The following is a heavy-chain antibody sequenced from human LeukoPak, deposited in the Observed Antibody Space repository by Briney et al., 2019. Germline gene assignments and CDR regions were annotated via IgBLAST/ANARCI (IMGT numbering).Heavy chain of an antibody. CDR2: IYSGGST. D-gene: IGHD3-10*01. CDR1: GFTVSSNY. V-gene: IGHV3-53*01. J-gene: IGHJ4*02. CDR3: ASGPIGADPYFDY. Sequence: PGGSLRLSCAASGFTVSSNYMSWVRQAPGKGLEWVSVIYSGGSTYYADSVKGRFTISRDNSKNTLYLQMNSLRAEDTAVYYCASGPIGADPYFDYWGQGTLVTVSS.